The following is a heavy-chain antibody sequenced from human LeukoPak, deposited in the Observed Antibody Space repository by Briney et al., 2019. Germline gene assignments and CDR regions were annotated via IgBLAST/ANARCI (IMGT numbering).Heavy chain of an antibody. CDR3: AKGAGPPWFDP. D-gene: IGHD6-19*01. V-gene: IGHV4-59*08. CDR2: IYYSGST. J-gene: IGHJ5*02. CDR1: GGSISSYY. Sequence: SETLSLTCTVSGGSISSYYWSWIRQPPGKGLEWIGYIYYSGSTNYNPSLKSRVTISVDTSKNQFSMKLSSVTAADTAVYYCAKGAGPPWFDPWGQGTLVTVSS.